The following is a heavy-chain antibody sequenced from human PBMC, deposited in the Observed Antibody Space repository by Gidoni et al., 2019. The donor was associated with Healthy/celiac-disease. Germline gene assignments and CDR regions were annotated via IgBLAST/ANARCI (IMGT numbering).Heavy chain of an antibody. CDR3: ALEVGGSCPD. CDR2: ISYDGSNK. V-gene: IGHV3-30*03. Sequence: QVQLVESGGGVVQPGRSLRLSCAASGFTFSSYGMHWVRQAPGKGLEWVAVISYDGSNKYYADSVKGRFTISRDNSKNTLYLQMNSLRAEDTAVYYCALEVGGSCPDWGQGTLVTVSS. CDR1: GFTFSSYG. J-gene: IGHJ4*02. D-gene: IGHD2-15*01.